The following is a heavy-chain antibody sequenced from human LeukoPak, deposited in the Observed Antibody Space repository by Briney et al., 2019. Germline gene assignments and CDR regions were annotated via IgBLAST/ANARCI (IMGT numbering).Heavy chain of an antibody. CDR3: AGSGWSPNWFQP. Sequence: GGSLRLSCAAWGFTFSIYWMSWLRQARGKGVEWVANIKQYGSEKYYVDSVKGRFTISRANETNLLYLQMNSLRAEDRVVYYCAGSGWSPNWFQPWGQGTLVTVSS. CDR2: IKQYGSEK. V-gene: IGHV3-7*01. D-gene: IGHD6-19*01. CDR1: GFTFSIYW. J-gene: IGHJ5*02.